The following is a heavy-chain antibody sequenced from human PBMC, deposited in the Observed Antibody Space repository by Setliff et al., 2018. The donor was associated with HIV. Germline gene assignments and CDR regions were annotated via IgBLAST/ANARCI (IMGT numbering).Heavy chain of an antibody. CDR2: IGSKAYGGTT. D-gene: IGHD5-12*01. J-gene: IGHJ6*03. V-gene: IGHV3-49*04. CDR1: GVTISDHE. Sequence: PGGSLRLSCVASGVTISDHEMGWVRQAPGKGLEWVGFIGSKAYGGTTEYAASVKGRFTISRDDSKSIAYLQMNSLKTEDTAVYYCSKTSEYNFYYYYMDVWGKGTTVTVSS. CDR3: SKTSEYNFYYYYMDV.